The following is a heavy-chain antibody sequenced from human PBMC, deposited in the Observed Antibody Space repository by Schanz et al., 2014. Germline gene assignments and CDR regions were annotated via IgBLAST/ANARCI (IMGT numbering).Heavy chain of an antibody. CDR2: INVGNGNM. J-gene: IGHJ4*02. CDR1: GYTFSDYG. D-gene: IGHD6-19*01. Sequence: QVQLVQSGAEVKKPGASVKVSCKTSGYTFSDYGITWVRQAPGQGLEWMGWINVGNGNMKYSQKFQGRVTITRDTSASTAYMELTSLRSEDTAVYFCARGGYSSGWYDRDIAHFDYWGQGTLXTVSS. V-gene: IGHV1-3*01. CDR3: ARGGYSSGWYDRDIAHFDY.